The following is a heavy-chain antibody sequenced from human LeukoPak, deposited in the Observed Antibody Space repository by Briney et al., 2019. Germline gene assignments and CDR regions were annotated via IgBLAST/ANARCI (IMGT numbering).Heavy chain of an antibody. CDR2: IYYSGST. V-gene: IGHV4-61*08. Sequence: SETLSLTCTVSGDSVSSAAYYWNWTRHPPGTGLEWIGYIYYSGSTNCNPSLKSRVTISLDTSKNQFSLKLSSVTAADTAVYYCAAGYSSSWYVLEYWGQGTLGTDSS. CDR1: GDSVSSAAYY. J-gene: IGHJ4*02. D-gene: IGHD6-13*01. CDR3: AAGYSSSWYVLEY.